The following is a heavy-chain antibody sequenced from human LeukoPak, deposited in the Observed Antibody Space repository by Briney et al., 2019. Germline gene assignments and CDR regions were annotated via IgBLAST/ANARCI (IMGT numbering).Heavy chain of an antibody. CDR1: GFNFFDYV. CDR3: ASKTGKTGTYD. CDR2: IDRSGSNT. J-gene: IGHJ4*02. Sequence: GGSLRLSCVVSGFNFFDYVMIWVRQAPGKGLEWVSSIDRSGSNTYYADFVKGQFTISRDNSKNTLFLQRNSLRAEDTAVYHCASKTGKTGTYDWGQGTLVTVSS. V-gene: IGHV3-23*05. D-gene: IGHD1-1*01.